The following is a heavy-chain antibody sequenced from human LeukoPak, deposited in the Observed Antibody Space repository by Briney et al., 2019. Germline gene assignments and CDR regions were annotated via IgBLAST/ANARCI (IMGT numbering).Heavy chain of an antibody. V-gene: IGHV4-59*01. D-gene: IGHD3-9*01. Sequence: PSETLSLTCTVSGGSISSYYWSWIRQPPGKGLEWIGYIYYSGSTNYNPSLKSRVTISVDTSKNQFSLKLRSVTAADTAVYYCARVTGYMIEDYFDYWGQGILVPVSS. CDR3: ARVTGYMIEDYFDY. CDR1: GGSISSYY. J-gene: IGHJ4*02. CDR2: IYYSGST.